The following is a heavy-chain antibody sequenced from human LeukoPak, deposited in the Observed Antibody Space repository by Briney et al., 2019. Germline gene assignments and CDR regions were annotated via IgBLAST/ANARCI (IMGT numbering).Heavy chain of an antibody. CDR3: ARDKLSSWYLLDV. Sequence: PSETLSLTCTVSGGSICSSRYYWGWSRQPPGKGLEWIGSMYYSGSTYYNPSLKSRVTISVDTSKNQFSLKLSSVTAADTAIYYCARDKLSSWYLLDVWGKGTTVIVSS. CDR1: GGSICSSRYY. CDR2: MYYSGST. V-gene: IGHV4-39*07. J-gene: IGHJ6*04. D-gene: IGHD6-13*01.